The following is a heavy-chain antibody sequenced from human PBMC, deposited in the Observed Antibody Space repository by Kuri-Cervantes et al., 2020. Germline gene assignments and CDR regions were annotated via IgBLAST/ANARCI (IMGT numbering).Heavy chain of an antibody. CDR2: IWYDGSNK. Sequence: GESLKISCAASGFTFSSYGMHWVRQAPGKGLEWVAVIWYDGSNKYYADSVKGRFTISRDNSKNSLYLQMNSLRAEDTAVYYCARDPHAMVRGNLFDYWGQGTLVTVSS. CDR1: GFTFSSYG. V-gene: IGHV3-33*01. D-gene: IGHD3-10*01. CDR3: ARDPHAMVRGNLFDY. J-gene: IGHJ4*02.